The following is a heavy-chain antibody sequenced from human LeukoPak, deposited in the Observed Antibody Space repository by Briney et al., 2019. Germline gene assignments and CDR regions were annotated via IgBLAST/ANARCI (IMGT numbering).Heavy chain of an antibody. V-gene: IGHV4-4*07. D-gene: IGHD3-22*01. CDR1: GGSISSYY. J-gene: IGHJ5*02. CDR3: AREERNYYDSSGYYYVSWFDP. Sequence: SETLSLTCTVSGGSISSYYWSWIRQPPGKGLEWIGRIYTSGSTNYNPSLKSRVTMSVDTSKNQFSLKLSSVTAADTAVYYCAREERNYYDSSGYYYVSWFDPWGQGTLVTVSS. CDR2: IYTSGST.